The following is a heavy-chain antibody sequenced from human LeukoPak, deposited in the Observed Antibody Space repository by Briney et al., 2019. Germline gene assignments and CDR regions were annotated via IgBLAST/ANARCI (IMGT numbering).Heavy chain of an antibody. J-gene: IGHJ6*02. CDR3: AGAKLGGYCSSTSCYSGYYYYGMDV. V-gene: IGHV4-39*07. Sequence: PSETLSLTCTVSGGSISSNGYSWGWTRQPPGKGLEWIGSINSGGSTYYKASLKSRVTLSLDTSKSQFSLTMTAVTAADTAVYYCAGAKLGGYCSSTSCYSGYYYYGMDVWGQGTTVTVSS. CDR1: GGSISSNGYS. D-gene: IGHD2-2*03. CDR2: INSGGST.